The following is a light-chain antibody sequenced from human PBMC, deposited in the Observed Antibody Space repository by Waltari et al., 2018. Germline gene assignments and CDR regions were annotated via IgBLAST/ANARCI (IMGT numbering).Light chain of an antibody. V-gene: IGKV1-39*01. CDR1: QSISSY. J-gene: IGKJ4*01. CDR2: AAS. Sequence: DIQMTQSPSSLSVSVGDRVTITCQASQSISSYLNWYQQKPGKAPKLLIYAASSLQSGVPSRFSGSGSGTDFTLTISSLQPEDFATYYCQQSYSTPPLTFGGGTKVEIK. CDR3: QQSYSTPPLT.